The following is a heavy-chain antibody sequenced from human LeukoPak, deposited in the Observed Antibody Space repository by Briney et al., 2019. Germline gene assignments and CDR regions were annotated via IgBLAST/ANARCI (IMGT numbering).Heavy chain of an antibody. V-gene: IGHV3-9*01. Sequence: GGSLRLSCAASGFTFSSYAMTWVRQAPGKGLEWVSGISWNSGSIGYADSVKGRFTISRDNAKNSLYLQMNSLRAEDTALYYCAKALRGCGGDCSLKGAFDIWGQGTMVTVSS. CDR2: ISWNSGSI. CDR3: AKALRGCGGDCSLKGAFDI. D-gene: IGHD2-21*02. CDR1: GFTFSSYA. J-gene: IGHJ3*02.